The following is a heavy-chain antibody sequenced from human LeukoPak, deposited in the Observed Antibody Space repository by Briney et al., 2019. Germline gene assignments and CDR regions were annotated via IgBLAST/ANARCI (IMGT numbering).Heavy chain of an antibody. CDR1: GFTFSGFW. V-gene: IGHV3-7*03. CDR2: IISDGSEG. J-gene: IGHJ3*01. D-gene: IGHD6-6*01. Sequence: GGSLRLSCAVSGFTFSGFWMSWSRQAPGKGLAWVASIISDGSEGYYADVVKGRFTISRDNAKNSLYLQINSLRAEDTAVYYCARSSYSSSSSVWGQGAMVTVSS. CDR3: ARSSYSSSSSV.